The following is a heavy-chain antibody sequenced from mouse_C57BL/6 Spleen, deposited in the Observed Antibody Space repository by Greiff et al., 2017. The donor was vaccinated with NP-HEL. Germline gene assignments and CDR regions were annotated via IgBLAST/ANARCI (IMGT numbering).Heavy chain of an antibody. J-gene: IGHJ4*01. D-gene: IGHD1-1*01. CDR1: GYTFTDYN. V-gene: IGHV1-18*01. CDR3: ASSSYYGSMGMDY. CDR2: INPNNGGT. Sequence: DVKLQESGPELVKPGASVKIPCKASGYTFTDYNMDWVKQSHGKSLEWIGDINPNNGGTIYNQKFKGKATLTVDKSSSTAYMELRSLTSEDTAVYYCASSSYYGSMGMDYWGQGTSVTVSS.